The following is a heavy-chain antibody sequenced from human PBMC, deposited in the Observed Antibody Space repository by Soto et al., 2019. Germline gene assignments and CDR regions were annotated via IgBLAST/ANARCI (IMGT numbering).Heavy chain of an antibody. CDR1: GFTFSDYY. Sequence: GGSLRLSCAASGFTFSDYYMSWMRQAPEKGLEWISYVSSSGTTTPYAESVKGRFTVSRDNARNSLYLQMNSLRDEDTAAYYCASGGSTAAARPPEYRGRRTLVTVSS. CDR2: VSSSGTTT. V-gene: IGHV3-11*01. D-gene: IGHD6-13*01. CDR3: ASGGSTAAARPPEY. J-gene: IGHJ4*02.